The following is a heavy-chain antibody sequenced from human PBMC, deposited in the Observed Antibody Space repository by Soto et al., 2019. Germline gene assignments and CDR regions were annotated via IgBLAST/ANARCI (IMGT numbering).Heavy chain of an antibody. CDR3: AKDSSGWSYYFDY. J-gene: IGHJ4*02. CDR1: GFTFSSYA. D-gene: IGHD6-19*01. V-gene: IGHV3-23*01. Sequence: PGGSLRLSCAASGFTFSSYAMSWVRQAPGKGLEWVSAISGSGGSAYYADSVKGRFTISRDNSKNTLYLQMNSLRAEDTAVYYRAKDSSGWSYYFDYWGQGTLVTVSS. CDR2: ISGSGGSA.